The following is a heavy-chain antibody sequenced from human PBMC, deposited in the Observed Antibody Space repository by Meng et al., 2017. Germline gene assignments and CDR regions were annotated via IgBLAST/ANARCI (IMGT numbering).Heavy chain of an antibody. CDR3: ARDKDGGFGEN. J-gene: IGHJ4*02. CDR2: ISYDGSNK. CDR1: GFTFSSYA. Sequence: GESLKISCAASGFTFSSYAMHWVRQAPGKGLEWVAVISYDGSNKYYADSVKGRFTISRDNSKNTLYLQMNSLRAEGTAVYYCARDKDGGFGENWGQGTLVTVSS. V-gene: IGHV3-30*04. D-gene: IGHD3-10*01.